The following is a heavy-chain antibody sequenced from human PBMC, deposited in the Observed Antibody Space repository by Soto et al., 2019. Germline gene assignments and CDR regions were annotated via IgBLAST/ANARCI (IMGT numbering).Heavy chain of an antibody. CDR2: ISYDGSNK. D-gene: IGHD2-21*01. J-gene: IGHJ3*02. Sequence: QVQLVESGRGVVQPGRSLRLSCAASGFTFSSYGMHWVRQAPGKGLEWVAVISYDGSNKYYADSVKGRFTISRDNSKNTLYLQMNSLRAEDTAVYYCAKDCGSPLRIWYAFDIWGQGTMVTVSS. V-gene: IGHV3-30*18. CDR3: AKDCGSPLRIWYAFDI. CDR1: GFTFSSYG.